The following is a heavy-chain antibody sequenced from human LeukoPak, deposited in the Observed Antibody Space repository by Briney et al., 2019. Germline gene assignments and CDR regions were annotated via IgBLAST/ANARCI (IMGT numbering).Heavy chain of an antibody. V-gene: IGHV3-23*01. CDR3: AKDSPYAYYGSGSYWDY. J-gene: IGHJ4*02. CDR1: GFTFSSYA. CDR2: ISGSDST. Sequence: GGSLRLSCAASGFTFSSYAMSWVRQAPGKGLEWVSAISGSDSTYYADSVKGRLTISRDNSKNTLYLQMNSLRAEDTAVYYCAKDSPYAYYGSGSYWDYWGQGTLVTVSS. D-gene: IGHD3-10*01.